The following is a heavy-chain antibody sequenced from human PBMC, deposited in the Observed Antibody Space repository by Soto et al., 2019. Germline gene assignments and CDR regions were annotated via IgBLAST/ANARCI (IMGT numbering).Heavy chain of an antibody. CDR2: ISSSSSYI. CDR3: ARAAFPGYISGWLPYYYYYGMHV. CDR1: GFTFSSYS. V-gene: IGHV3-21*01. J-gene: IGHJ6*02. Sequence: GGSLRLSCAASGFTFSSYSMNWVRQAPGKGLEWVSSISSSSSYIYYADSVKGRFTISRDNAKNSLYLQMNSLRAEDTAVYYCARAAFPGYISGWLPYYYYYGMHVWGQGTTVTVSS. D-gene: IGHD6-19*01.